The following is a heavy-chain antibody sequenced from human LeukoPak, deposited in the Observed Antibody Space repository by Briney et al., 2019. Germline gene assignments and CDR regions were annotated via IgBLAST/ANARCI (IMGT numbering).Heavy chain of an antibody. CDR2: INFSGGAT. V-gene: IGHV1-46*01. J-gene: IGHJ4*02. CDR3: ASRDSNGYHYQFDY. D-gene: IGHD3-22*01. CDR1: GYTVTSCY. Sequence: ASVKVSCKAFGYTVTSCYIFWVRQAPGQGLEWMGIINFSGGATTSAQKFQGRVTITRDTSTRTVYMELNSLRSDDTAVYYCASRDSNGYHYQFDYWGQGTLVTVSS.